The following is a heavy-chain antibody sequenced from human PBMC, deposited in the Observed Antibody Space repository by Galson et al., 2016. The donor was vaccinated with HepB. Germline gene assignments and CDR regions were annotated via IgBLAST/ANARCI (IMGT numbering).Heavy chain of an antibody. D-gene: IGHD1-26*01. CDR2: IYPRDSDT. J-gene: IGHJ4*02. Sequence: QSGAEVKKPGESLKISCAGSRDLLRNYWIGWVRQQPGKGLEWMGIIYPRDSDTRYSPSFQGQITISADDSINTAYLQWSSLKVSDTAIYYCVRRVVGAANFEYWGQGTLVTVSP. CDR1: RDLLRNYW. V-gene: IGHV5-51*01. CDR3: VRRVVGAANFEY.